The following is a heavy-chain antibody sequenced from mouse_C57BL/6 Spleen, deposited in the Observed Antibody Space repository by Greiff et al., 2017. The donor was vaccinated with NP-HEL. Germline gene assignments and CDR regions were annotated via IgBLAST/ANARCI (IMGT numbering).Heavy chain of an antibody. J-gene: IGHJ1*03. CDR1: GYTFTSYW. Sequence: VQLKQPGAELVKPGASVKLSCKASGYTFTSYWMHWVKQRPGRGLEWIGRIDPNSGGTKYNEKFKSKATLTVDKPSSTAYMQLSSLTSEDSAVYYCARDGNYDWYFDVWGTGTTVTVSS. CDR3: ARDGNYDWYFDV. D-gene: IGHD2-1*01. CDR2: IDPNSGGT. V-gene: IGHV1-72*01.